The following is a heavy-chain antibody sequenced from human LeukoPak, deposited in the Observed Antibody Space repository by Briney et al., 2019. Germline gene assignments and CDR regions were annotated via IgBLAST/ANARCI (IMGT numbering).Heavy chain of an antibody. CDR3: ARGASLYSSGWYYPY. V-gene: IGHV3-66*02. D-gene: IGHD6-19*01. CDR2: IYSGGST. CDR1: GFTVNNNY. J-gene: IGHJ4*02. Sequence: GGSLRLSCAVSGFTVNNNYMSWVRQAPGKGLEWVSVIYSGGSTYYTDSVKGRFTISRDNSKSTLYLQMNSLKAEDTAVYYCARGASLYSSGWYYPYWGQGTLVTVSS.